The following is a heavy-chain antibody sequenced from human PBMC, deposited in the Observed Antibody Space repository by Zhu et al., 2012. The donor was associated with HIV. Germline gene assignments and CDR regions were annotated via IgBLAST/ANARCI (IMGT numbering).Heavy chain of an antibody. CDR1: WVLQWLL. J-gene: IGHJ3*02. CDR3: ARGKRSSGWPFDI. Sequence: QVQLQQWGAGLLKPFGDPVPHLRCLWWVLQWLLLELDPPAPQGRGWSGLGKSIIVEAPTTTPSLKSRVTISVDTSKNQFSLKLSSVTAADTAVYYCARGKRSSGWPFDIWGQGTSGSPSLQ. D-gene: IGHD6-19*01. CDR2: SIIVEAP. V-gene: IGHV4-34*01.